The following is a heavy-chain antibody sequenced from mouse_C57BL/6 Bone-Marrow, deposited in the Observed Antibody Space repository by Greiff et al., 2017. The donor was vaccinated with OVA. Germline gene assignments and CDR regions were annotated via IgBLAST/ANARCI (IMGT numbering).Heavy chain of an antibody. CDR2: ISNGGGST. J-gene: IGHJ3*01. CDR3: ARHHLSPFAY. D-gene: IGHD1-1*01. CDR1: GFTFSDYY. V-gene: IGHV5-12*01. Sequence: EVQLQESGGGLVQPGGSLKLSCAASGFTFSDYYMYWVRQTPEKRLEWVAYISNGGGSTYYPDTVKGRFTISRDNAKNTLYLQMSRLKSEDTAMYYCARHHLSPFAYWGQGTLVTVSA.